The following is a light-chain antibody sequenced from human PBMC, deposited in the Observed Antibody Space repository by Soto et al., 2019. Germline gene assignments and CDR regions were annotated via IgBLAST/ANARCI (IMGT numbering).Light chain of an antibody. J-gene: IGKJ1*01. Sequence: DVVMTQSPLSLPVTLGRPSSISCSSSQSLVYSDGNTYLTWFQQRPGQSPRRLIYKVSNRDSGVPDRFSGSGSGTDFTLKISRVEAEDVGVYYCMQGTHWPLTFGQGTKVDIK. V-gene: IGKV2-30*01. CDR2: KVS. CDR3: MQGTHWPLT. CDR1: QSLVYSDGNTY.